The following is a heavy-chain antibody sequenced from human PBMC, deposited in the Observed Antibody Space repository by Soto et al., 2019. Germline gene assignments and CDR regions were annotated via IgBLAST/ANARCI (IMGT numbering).Heavy chain of an antibody. Sequence: SETLSLTCVVSGNSISTTNWWSWVRQSPGKGLEWIGEIYHSGSTNYNPSLKSRVTISVDKSKNQFSLKLSSVTAADTAVYYCARDVGYHYDGSPSGQFDFWGQGTLVTVP. V-gene: IGHV4-4*02. D-gene: IGHD3-22*01. CDR3: ARDVGYHYDGSPSGQFDF. CDR2: IYHSGST. CDR1: GNSISTTNW. J-gene: IGHJ4*02.